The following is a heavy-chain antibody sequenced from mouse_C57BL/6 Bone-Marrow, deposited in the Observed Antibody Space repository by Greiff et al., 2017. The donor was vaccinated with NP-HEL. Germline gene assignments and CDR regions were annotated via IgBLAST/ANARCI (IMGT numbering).Heavy chain of an antibody. Sequence: EVMLVESGGGLVQPGGSLKLSCAASGFTFSDYGMAWVRQAPRKGPEWVAFISNLAYSIYYADTVTGRFTISRENTKNTLYLERGSLRSEETDMYYCARHGRFTWFAYWGKGTLVTVSA. CDR1: GFTFSDYG. D-gene: IGHD4-1*01. J-gene: IGHJ3*01. CDR3: ARHGRFTWFAY. V-gene: IGHV5-15*01. CDR2: ISNLAYSI.